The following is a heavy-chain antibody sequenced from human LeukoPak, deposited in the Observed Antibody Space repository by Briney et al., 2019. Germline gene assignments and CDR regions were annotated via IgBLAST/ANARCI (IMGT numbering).Heavy chain of an antibody. CDR3: ARELCSSTSCYGDYYYYGMDV. D-gene: IGHD2-2*01. CDR1: GGTFSSYA. V-gene: IGHV1-69*04. CDR2: IIPILGIA. Sequence: SVKVSCKASGGTFSSYAISWVRQAPGQGLEWMVRIIPILGIANYAQKFQGRVTITADKSTSTAYMELSSLRSEDTAVYYCARELCSSTSCYGDYYYYGMDVWGQGTTVTVSS. J-gene: IGHJ6*02.